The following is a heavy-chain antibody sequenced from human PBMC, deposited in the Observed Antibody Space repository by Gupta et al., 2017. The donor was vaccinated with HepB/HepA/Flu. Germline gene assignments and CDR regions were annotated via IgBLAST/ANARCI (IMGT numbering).Heavy chain of an antibody. J-gene: IGHJ6*03. V-gene: IGHV2-5*01. Sequence: QITLTASGPTLVKPTQPLTLTCTFSAFSLTSIGLGVGWIRQPPGKAPEWLALIYWNDDNRYSPSLKSRLTITKDTSKNQVVLTMTNMDPVDTATYYCAHSRSYYYYYMDVWGKGITVTVSS. CDR1: AFSLTSIGLG. CDR2: IYWNDDN. CDR3: AHSRSYYYYYMDV.